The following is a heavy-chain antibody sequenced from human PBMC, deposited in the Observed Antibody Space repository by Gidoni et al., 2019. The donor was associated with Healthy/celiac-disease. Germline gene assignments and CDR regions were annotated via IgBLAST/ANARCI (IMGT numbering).Heavy chain of an antibody. D-gene: IGHD2-2*01. CDR3: TTDIVVVPAARFDP. Sequence: EVQLVESGGGLVKPGGSLRPCCAASGFTFSNAWMSWVRQAPGKGLEWVGRIKSKTDGGTTDDAAPVKGRFTISRDDSKNTLYLQMNSLKTEDTAVYYCTTDIVVVPAARFDPWGQGTLVTVSS. CDR1: GFTFSNAW. J-gene: IGHJ5*02. V-gene: IGHV3-15*01. CDR2: IKSKTDGGTT.